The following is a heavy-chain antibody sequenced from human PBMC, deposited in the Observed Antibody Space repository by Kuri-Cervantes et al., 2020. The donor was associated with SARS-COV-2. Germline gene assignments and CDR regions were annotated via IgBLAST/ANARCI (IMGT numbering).Heavy chain of an antibody. V-gene: IGHV1-2*02. CDR2: INPNSGGT. CDR1: GYTLTELS. Sequence: ASVKVSCKVSGYTLTELSMHWVRQAPGQGLEWMGWINPNSGGTNYAQKFQGRVTMTRDTSISTAYMELIRLRSDDTAVYYCARRYYYYYYYMDVWGKGTTVTVSS. J-gene: IGHJ6*03. CDR3: ARRYYYYYYYMDV.